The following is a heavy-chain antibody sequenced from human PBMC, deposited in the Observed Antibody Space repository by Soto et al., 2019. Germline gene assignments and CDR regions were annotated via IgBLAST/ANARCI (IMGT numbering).Heavy chain of an antibody. Sequence: EVQLVESGGGLVQPGGSLRLSCAASGFTLRDHYMDWVRQAPGKGLEWVGRSRNKANSYTTDYAASVKGRFTISRDDSKSSLYLQMTSLKTEHTAVYYCATLTGVWGQGTLVTVSS. CDR1: GFTLRDHY. D-gene: IGHD2-8*01. V-gene: IGHV3-72*01. CDR2: SRNKANSYTT. CDR3: ATLTGV. J-gene: IGHJ1*01.